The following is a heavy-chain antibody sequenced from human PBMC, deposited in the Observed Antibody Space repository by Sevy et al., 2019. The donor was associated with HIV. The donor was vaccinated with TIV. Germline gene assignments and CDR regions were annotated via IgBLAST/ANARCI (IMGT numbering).Heavy chain of an antibody. CDR2: IWYDGSNK. V-gene: IGHV3-33*01. J-gene: IGHJ6*03. Sequence: GGSLRLSCAASGFTFSSYGMHWVRQAPGKGLEWVAVIWYDGSNKYYADSVKGRFTISRDNSKNTLYLQMNSLRAEDTAVYYCARDGGGAAETGYYYYYYMDVWGKGTTVTVSS. CDR1: GFTFSSYG. CDR3: ARDGGGAAETGYYYYYYMDV. D-gene: IGHD1-26*01.